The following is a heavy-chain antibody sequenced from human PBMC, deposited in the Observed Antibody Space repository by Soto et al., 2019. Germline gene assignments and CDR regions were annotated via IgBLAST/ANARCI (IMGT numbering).Heavy chain of an antibody. Sequence: GGSLRLSCAASGFTFSSYAMSWVRQAPGKGLEWVSAISGRGGSTYYADSVKGRFTITRENSKNTLYLQMNSLSDEDTVVYYCAKDEDRGRSWHHDAFDIWGQGTMVTVSS. J-gene: IGHJ3*02. CDR1: GFTFSSYA. CDR2: ISGRGGST. CDR3: AKDEDRGRSWHHDAFDI. D-gene: IGHD6-13*01. V-gene: IGHV3-23*01.